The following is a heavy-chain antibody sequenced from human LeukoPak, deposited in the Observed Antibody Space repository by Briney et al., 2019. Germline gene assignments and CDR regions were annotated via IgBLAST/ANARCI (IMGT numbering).Heavy chain of an antibody. Sequence: GGSLRLSCAASGFTFRNYAMSWVRQAPGKGLEWVSAISGGGTSTFYADSVKGRFTISRDNSYNTLYLQMNTLRAEDPTIYYCAKDRGKAAAAWLDPWGQGTLVRVSS. D-gene: IGHD6-13*01. CDR3: AKDRGKAAAAWLDP. V-gene: IGHV3-23*01. CDR2: ISGGGTST. J-gene: IGHJ5*02. CDR1: GFTFRNYA.